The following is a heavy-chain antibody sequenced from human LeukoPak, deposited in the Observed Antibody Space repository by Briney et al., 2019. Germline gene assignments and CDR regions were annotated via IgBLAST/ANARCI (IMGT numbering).Heavy chain of an antibody. CDR1: GGSIRSYY. CDR3: ARLVDYDNSGDPDIFDI. J-gene: IGHJ3*02. D-gene: IGHD3-22*01. CDR2: INYSGRT. Sequence: SGTLSLTCTVSGGSIRSYYWSWIRQPPGKGQEWIGSINYSGRTKYNPSLLSRVTISLDTSKNLFSLQMISVTAADTAGYYCARLVDYDNSGDPDIFDIWGQGTMVTVSS. V-gene: IGHV4-59*01.